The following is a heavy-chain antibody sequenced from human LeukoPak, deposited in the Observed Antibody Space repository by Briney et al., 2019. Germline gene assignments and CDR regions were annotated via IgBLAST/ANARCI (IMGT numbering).Heavy chain of an antibody. CDR3: ARQYSSGWRGDY. J-gene: IGHJ4*02. Sequence: PGGSLRLSCAASGFTVSSNYMSWVRQAPGKGLEGVSVIYSGGSTYYADSVKGRFTISRDNSKNTLYLQMNSLRAEDTAVYYCARQYSSGWRGDYWGQGTLVTVSS. D-gene: IGHD6-19*01. V-gene: IGHV3-53*01. CDR2: IYSGGST. CDR1: GFTVSSNY.